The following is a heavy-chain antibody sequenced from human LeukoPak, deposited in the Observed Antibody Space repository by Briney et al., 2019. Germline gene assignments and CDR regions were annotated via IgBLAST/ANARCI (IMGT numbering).Heavy chain of an antibody. CDR3: ARDIAFDGTRPPDY. Sequence: PGGSLRLSCAASGFTFSSYAMRWVRQAPGKGLEWVAVISHDGSHKYYAASVKGRFTISRDNPKNTLFLQMNSLRPEDTAVYYCARDIAFDGTRPPDYWGQGTLVTVSS. CDR2: ISHDGSHK. V-gene: IGHV3-30*04. CDR1: GFTFSSYA. D-gene: IGHD3-3*02. J-gene: IGHJ4*02.